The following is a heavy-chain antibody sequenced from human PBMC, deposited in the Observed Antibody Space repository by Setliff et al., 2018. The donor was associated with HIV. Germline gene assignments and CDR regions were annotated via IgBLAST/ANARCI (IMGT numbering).Heavy chain of an antibody. CDR1: GYTFTTYG. Sequence: ASVKVSCKPSGYTFTTYGLSWVRQAPGQGLEWMGWISTYSDETSYSQKFQGRVTMTTDTSTSTAYMELRSLRSDDTAVYFCARFGNFWPYGMDVWGQGTTVTVSS. CDR3: ARFGNFWPYGMDV. CDR2: ISTYSDET. J-gene: IGHJ6*02. V-gene: IGHV1-18*01. D-gene: IGHD3-3*01.